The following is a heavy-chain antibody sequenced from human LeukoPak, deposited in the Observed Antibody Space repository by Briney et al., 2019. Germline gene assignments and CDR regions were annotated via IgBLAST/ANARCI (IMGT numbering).Heavy chain of an antibody. V-gene: IGHV3-53*01. D-gene: IGHD5-12*01. CDR1: GFTVSSNS. Sequence: GGSLRLSCAASGFTVSSNSMSWVRQAPGKGLEWVSFIYSAGSTYYADSVKGRFTISRDNSKNTLFLQMNSLRAEDTAIYYCAKASFTGYDYYFDYWGQGTLVTVSS. CDR3: AKASFTGYDYYFDY. J-gene: IGHJ4*02. CDR2: IYSAGST.